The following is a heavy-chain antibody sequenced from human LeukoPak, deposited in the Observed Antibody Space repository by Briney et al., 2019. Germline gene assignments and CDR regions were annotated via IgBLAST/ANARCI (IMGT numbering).Heavy chain of an antibody. CDR2: ISWNSGSI. Sequence: GGSLRLSCAASGFTFDDYAMHWVRQAPGKGLGWVSGISWNSGSIGYADSVKGRFTISRDNAKNSLYLQMNSLRAEDTALYYCATQPGIAAAGYSEDAFDIWGQGTMVTVSS. D-gene: IGHD6-13*01. V-gene: IGHV3-9*01. J-gene: IGHJ3*02. CDR3: ATQPGIAAAGYSEDAFDI. CDR1: GFTFDDYA.